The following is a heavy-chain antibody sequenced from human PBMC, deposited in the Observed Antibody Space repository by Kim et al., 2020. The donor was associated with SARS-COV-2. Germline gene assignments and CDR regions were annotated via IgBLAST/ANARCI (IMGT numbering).Heavy chain of an antibody. D-gene: IGHD3-10*01. CDR3: ARDPNLWSPIYYGMDV. V-gene: IGHV3-30*07. Sequence: GKGRFTISRDNSKKTLYLQMNSLRAEDTAVYYCARDPNLWSPIYYGMDVWGQGTTVTVSS. J-gene: IGHJ6*02.